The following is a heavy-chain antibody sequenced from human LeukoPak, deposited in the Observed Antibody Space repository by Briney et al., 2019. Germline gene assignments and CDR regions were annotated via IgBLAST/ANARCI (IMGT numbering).Heavy chain of an antibody. J-gene: IGHJ5*02. V-gene: IGHV3-23*01. CDR1: GFTFSGYA. D-gene: IGHD2-15*01. CDR3: AKVPPPSRGGWFDP. Sequence: GGSLRLSCAASGFTFSGYAMSWVREAPGKRLEWVSAISGSGGSTYYADSVKGRFTISRDNSKNTLYLQMNSLRAEDTAVYYCAKVPPPSRGGWFDPWGQGTLVTVSS. CDR2: ISGSGGST.